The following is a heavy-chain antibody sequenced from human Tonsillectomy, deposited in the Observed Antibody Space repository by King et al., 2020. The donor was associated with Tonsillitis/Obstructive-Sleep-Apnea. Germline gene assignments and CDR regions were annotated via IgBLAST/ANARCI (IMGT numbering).Heavy chain of an antibody. Sequence: QLVESGGGVVQPGRSLRLSCAASGFTFSSYAMHWVRQAPGKGLEWVAVISYDGSNKYYADSVKGRFTISRDNSKNTLYLQMNSLRAEDTAVYYCARGGRYSYGYSHPWGQGTLVTVSS. D-gene: IGHD5-18*01. CDR2: ISYDGSNK. CDR1: GFTFSSYA. V-gene: IGHV3-30*04. CDR3: ARGGRYSYGYSHP. J-gene: IGHJ5*02.